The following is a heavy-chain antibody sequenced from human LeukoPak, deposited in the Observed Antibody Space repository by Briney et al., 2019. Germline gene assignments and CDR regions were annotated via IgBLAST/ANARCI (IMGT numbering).Heavy chain of an antibody. D-gene: IGHD3-10*01. CDR1: GGSFSGYY. V-gene: IGHV4-34*01. CDR2: INHSGGT. CDR3: AKSNGYGLVDI. Sequence: SETLSLTCAVYGGSFSGYYWSWIRQPPGKGLEWIGEINHSGGTNYNPSLKSRATISVDTSKKQFSLKLTSVTAADTAVYYCAKSNGYGLVDIWGQGTMVTVSS. J-gene: IGHJ3*02.